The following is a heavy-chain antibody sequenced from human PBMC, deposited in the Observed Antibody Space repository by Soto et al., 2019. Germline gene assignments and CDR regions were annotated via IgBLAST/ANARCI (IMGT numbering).Heavy chain of an antibody. V-gene: IGHV1-69*13. CDR2: IIPIFGTA. CDR1: GGTFSSYA. CDR3: ARDIHYYDSSDPTYYFDY. Sequence: GASVKVSCKASGGTFSSYAISWVRQAPGQGLEWMGGIIPIFGTANYAQKFQGRVTITADESTSTAYMELSSLRSEDTAVYYCARDIHYYDSSDPTYYFDYWGQGTLVTVSS. J-gene: IGHJ4*02. D-gene: IGHD3-22*01.